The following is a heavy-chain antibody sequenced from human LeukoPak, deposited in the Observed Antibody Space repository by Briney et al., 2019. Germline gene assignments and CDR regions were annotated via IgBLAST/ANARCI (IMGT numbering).Heavy chain of an antibody. J-gene: IGHJ5*02. V-gene: IGHV6-1*01. CDR2: TYYRSKWYN. D-gene: IGHD6-19*01. CDR1: GDSVSSNSAA. Sequence: SQTLSLTCAISGDSVSSNSAAWNWIRQSPSRGLEWLGRTYYRSKWYNDYAVSVKSRITINPDTSKNQFSLKLSSVTAADTAVYYCSSSGYSSGWFYWFDPWGQGTLVTVSS. CDR3: SSSGYSSGWFYWFDP.